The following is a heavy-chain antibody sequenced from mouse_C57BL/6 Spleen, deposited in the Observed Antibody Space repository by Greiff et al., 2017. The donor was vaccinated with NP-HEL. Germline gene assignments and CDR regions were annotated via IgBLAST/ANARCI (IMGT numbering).Heavy chain of an antibody. CDR3: ARDYDGIWYFDV. CDR2: INPYNGDT. Sequence: EVQLQESGPELVKPGDSVKISCKASGYSFTGYFMNWVMQSHGKSLEWIGRINPYNGDTFYNQKFKGKATLTVDKSSSTAHMELRSLTSEDSAVYYCARDYDGIWYFDVWGTGTTVTVSS. CDR1: GYSFTGYF. V-gene: IGHV1-20*01. J-gene: IGHJ1*03. D-gene: IGHD1-1*01.